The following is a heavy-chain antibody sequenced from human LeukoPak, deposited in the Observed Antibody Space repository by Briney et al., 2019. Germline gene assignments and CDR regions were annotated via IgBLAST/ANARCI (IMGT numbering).Heavy chain of an antibody. V-gene: IGHV3-23*01. CDR3: AKDRVYYGSIRPSDDY. Sequence: PGGSLRLSCAASGFTFSSYAMSWVRQAPGKGLEWVSAISGSGGSTYYADPVKGRFTISRDNSKNTLYLQMNSLRAEDTAVYYCAKDRVYYGSIRPSDDYWGQGTLVTVSS. D-gene: IGHD3-10*01. J-gene: IGHJ4*02. CDR1: GFTFSSYA. CDR2: ISGSGGST.